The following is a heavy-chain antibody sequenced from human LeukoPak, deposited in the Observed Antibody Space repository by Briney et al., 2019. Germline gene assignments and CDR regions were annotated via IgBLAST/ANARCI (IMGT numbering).Heavy chain of an antibody. CDR3: ARRTMYDDSSAYYAIDS. V-gene: IGHV4-4*02. D-gene: IGHD3-22*01. J-gene: IGHJ4*02. Sequence: SETLSLTCTVSLDSTTSNFWSWVRQPPGKGLEWIGEIHRSGSPNYNPSLQSRVTISIDRSRNQIVLELSSVTAADTAVYYCARRTMYDDSSAYYAIDSWGQGNLVTVSS. CDR2: IHRSGSP. CDR1: LDSTTSNF.